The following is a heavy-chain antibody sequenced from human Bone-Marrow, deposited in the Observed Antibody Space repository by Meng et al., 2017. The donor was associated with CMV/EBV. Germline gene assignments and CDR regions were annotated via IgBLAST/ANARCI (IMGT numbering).Heavy chain of an antibody. V-gene: IGHV1-8*01. J-gene: IGHJ4*02. Sequence: ASVKVFCKASGYTFTSYDINWVRQATGQGLEWMGWMNPNSGNTGYAQKFQGRVTITTDESTSTAYMELSSLRSEDTAVYYCARGSPAVWVFDYWGQGTLVTVSS. D-gene: IGHD1-26*01. CDR2: MNPNSGNT. CDR3: ARGSPAVWVFDY. CDR1: GYTFTSYD.